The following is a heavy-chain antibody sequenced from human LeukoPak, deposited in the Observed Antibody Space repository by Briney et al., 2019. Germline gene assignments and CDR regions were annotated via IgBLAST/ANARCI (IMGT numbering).Heavy chain of an antibody. CDR3: AKQFMITFGGVIGNFDY. D-gene: IGHD3-16*02. Sequence: GGSLRLSCAASGFTFSSYGLHWVRQAPGKGLEWVTFIRYDGSNQYYADSVKGRFAISRDNSKNTLFLQMNSLRAEDTAVYYCAKQFMITFGGVIGNFDYWGQGTLVTVSS. CDR2: IRYDGSNQ. CDR1: GFTFSSYG. V-gene: IGHV3-30*02. J-gene: IGHJ4*02.